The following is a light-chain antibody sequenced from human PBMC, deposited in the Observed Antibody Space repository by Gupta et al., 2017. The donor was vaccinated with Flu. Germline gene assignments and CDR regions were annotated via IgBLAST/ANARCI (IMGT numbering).Light chain of an antibody. Sequence: RPGEVPKLVIYDVTKRPSGVPDRFSGSKSGDTASLTISGLQSDDEADYYCCSYASAYSLVFGGGTRLTVL. V-gene: IGLV2-11*01. CDR2: DVT. CDR3: CSYASAYSLV. J-gene: IGLJ2*01.